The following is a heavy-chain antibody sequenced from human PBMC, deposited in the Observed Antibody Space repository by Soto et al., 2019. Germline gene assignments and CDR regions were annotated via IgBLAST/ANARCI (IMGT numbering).Heavy chain of an antibody. CDR3: AVLGRDIWGSYRGYYFDY. CDR2: IYYSGST. J-gene: IGHJ4*02. V-gene: IGHV4-31*03. CDR1: GGSISSGGYY. D-gene: IGHD3-16*02. Sequence: PSETLSLTCTVSGGSISSGGYYWSWIRQHPGKGLEWIGYIYYSGSTYYNPSLKSRVTISVDTSKNQFSLKLSSVTAADTAVYYCAVLGRDIWGSYRGYYFDYWGQGTLVTVSS.